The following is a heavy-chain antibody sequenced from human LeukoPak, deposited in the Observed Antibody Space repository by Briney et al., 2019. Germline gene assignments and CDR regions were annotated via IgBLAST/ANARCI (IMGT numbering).Heavy chain of an antibody. J-gene: IGHJ6*02. CDR2: IWYDGSNK. V-gene: IGHV3-33*01. Sequence: PGGSLRLSCAASGFSFSSYGMHWVRQAPGKGLEWVAIIWYDGSNKYYAESVKGRFTISRDNSKNTLCLQMNSLRAEDTAVYYCARESEGMDVWGQGTTVTVSS. CDR1: GFSFSSYG. CDR3: ARESEGMDV.